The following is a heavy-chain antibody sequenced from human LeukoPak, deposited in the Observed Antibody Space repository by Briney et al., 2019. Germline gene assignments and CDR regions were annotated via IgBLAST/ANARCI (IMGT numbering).Heavy chain of an antibody. D-gene: IGHD3-22*01. J-gene: IGHJ3*02. CDR1: GYSISSGYY. CDR2: IYHSGST. Sequence: SETLSLTCTVSGYSISSGYYWGWIRQPPGKGLEWIGSIYHSGSTYYNPSLKSRVTISVDTSKNQFSLKLSSVTAADTAVYYCARGSGTMIVANAFDIWGQGTMVTVSS. CDR3: ARGSGTMIVANAFDI. V-gene: IGHV4-38-2*02.